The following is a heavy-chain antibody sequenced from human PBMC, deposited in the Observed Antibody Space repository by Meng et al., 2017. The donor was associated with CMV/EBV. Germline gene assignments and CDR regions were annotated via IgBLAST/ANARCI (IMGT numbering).Heavy chain of an antibody. CDR3: ASLAGDY. V-gene: IGHV4-39*07. Sequence: QRHLRESGPGLVNPSEPRSLTCTVSGGSISSSSYYWGWIRQPPGKGLEWIGSIYYSGSTYYNPSLKSRVTISVDTSKNQFSLKLSSVTAADTAVYYCASLAGDYWGQGTLVTVSS. D-gene: IGHD3-10*01. CDR1: GGSISSSSYY. J-gene: IGHJ4*02. CDR2: IYYSGST.